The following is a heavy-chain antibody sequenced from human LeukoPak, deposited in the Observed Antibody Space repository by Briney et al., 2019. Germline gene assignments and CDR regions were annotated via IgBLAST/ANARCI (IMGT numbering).Heavy chain of an antibody. CDR3: ARERAFDI. Sequence: SETLSLTCTVSGGSIRSSYYYWGWICQPPGKGLEWIGSIYDSGSTYYNPSLKSRVTISVDTSKNQFSLKLSSVTAADTAVYYCARERAFDIWGQGTMVTVSS. V-gene: IGHV4-39*07. CDR2: IYDSGST. CDR1: GGSIRSSYYY. J-gene: IGHJ3*02.